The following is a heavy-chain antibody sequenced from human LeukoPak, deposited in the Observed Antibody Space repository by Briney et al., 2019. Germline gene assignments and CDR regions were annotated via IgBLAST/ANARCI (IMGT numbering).Heavy chain of an antibody. CDR2: ISYDGSNK. Sequence: PGGSLRLSCAASGFTFSSYAMNWVRQAPGKGLEWVAVISYDGSNKYYADSVKGRFTISRDNSKNTLYLQMNSLRAEDTAVYYCGTHNFDYWGQGTLVTVSS. D-gene: IGHD1-14*01. J-gene: IGHJ4*02. CDR3: GTHNFDY. CDR1: GFTFSSYA. V-gene: IGHV3-30*03.